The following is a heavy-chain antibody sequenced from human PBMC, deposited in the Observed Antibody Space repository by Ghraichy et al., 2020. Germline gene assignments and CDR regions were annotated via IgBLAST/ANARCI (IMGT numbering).Heavy chain of an antibody. CDR2: MNPHGDTI. CDR3: AREIDKSATSFDS. Sequence: GGSLRLSCAASGFDFINYYMAWIRQAPGKGLEWVALMNPHGDTIYYVDSVKGRFGIARDNAKSSLYLQMNNLTADDTAVYLCAREIDKSATSFDSWGQGTLVTVSS. D-gene: IGHD3-9*01. CDR1: GFDFINYY. V-gene: IGHV3-11*01. J-gene: IGHJ4*02.